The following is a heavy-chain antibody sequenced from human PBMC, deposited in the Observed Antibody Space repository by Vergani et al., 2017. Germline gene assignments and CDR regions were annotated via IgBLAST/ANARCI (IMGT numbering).Heavy chain of an antibody. J-gene: IGHJ5*02. V-gene: IGHV3-20*04. CDR1: GFTFDDYV. CDR2: INWNGGSP. Sequence: EVKLVESGGGVVRPGGSLRLSCAASGFTFDDYVMSWVRQAPGKGLGWVSGINWNGGSPGYADSVKRRVTISRDNAKKSRYLQMNSLRAEDTALYYCARDASVGDCDSNKHWFDRWGQGTVVTVSS. CDR3: ARDASVGDCDSNKHWFDR. D-gene: IGHD2-21*02.